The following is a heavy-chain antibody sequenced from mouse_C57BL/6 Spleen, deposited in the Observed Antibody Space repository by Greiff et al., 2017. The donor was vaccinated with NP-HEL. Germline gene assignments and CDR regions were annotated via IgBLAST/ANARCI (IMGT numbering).Heavy chain of an antibody. D-gene: IGHD2-1*01. Sequence: EVKLVESEGGLVQPGSSMKLSCTASGFTFSDYYMAWVRQVPEKGLEWVANINYDGSSTYYLDSLKSRFIISRDNAKNILDLQMSSLKSEDTATYYCAREWGYGNYVHWYFDVWGTGTTVTVSS. J-gene: IGHJ1*03. CDR2: INYDGSST. CDR3: AREWGYGNYVHWYFDV. V-gene: IGHV5-16*01. CDR1: GFTFSDYY.